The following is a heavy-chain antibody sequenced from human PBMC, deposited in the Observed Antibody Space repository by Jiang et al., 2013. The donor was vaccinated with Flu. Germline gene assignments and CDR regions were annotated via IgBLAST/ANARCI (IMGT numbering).Heavy chain of an antibody. V-gene: IGHV4-59*08. CDR2: IYYSGST. CDR1: GGSISSYY. Sequence: GSGLVKPSETLSLTCTVSGGSISSYYWSWIRQPPGKGLEWIGYIYYSGSTNYNPSLKSRVTISVDTSKNQFSLKLSSVTAADTAVYYCARLLATSHWDRAIYSLRYYYYGMDVWGQGTTVTVSS. J-gene: IGHJ6*02. CDR3: ARLLATSHWDRAIYSLRYYYYGMDV. D-gene: IGHD2-2*01.